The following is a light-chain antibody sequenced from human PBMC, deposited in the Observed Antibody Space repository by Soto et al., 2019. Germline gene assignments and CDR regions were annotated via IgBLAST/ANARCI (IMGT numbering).Light chain of an antibody. CDR1: QSISSSY. J-gene: IGKJ2*01. CDR3: QQYGSSPRAMYT. Sequence: EIVLTQSPGTLSLSPGERATLSCRASQSISSSYLAWYQQKPGQAPRLLIYGASSRATGIPDRFSGSGSGTDFTLTIIRLEPEDFAVYYCQQYGSSPRAMYTFGQGTKLEIK. V-gene: IGKV3-20*01. CDR2: GAS.